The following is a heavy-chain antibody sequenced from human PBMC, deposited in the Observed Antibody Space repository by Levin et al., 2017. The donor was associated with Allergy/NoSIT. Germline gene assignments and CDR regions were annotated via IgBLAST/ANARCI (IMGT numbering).Heavy chain of an antibody. CDR1: GGSLSTSYY. Sequence: SQTLSLTCTVSGGSLSTSYYWGWIRQPPGKGLEWIGSIFYRGNTYYNPSLKSRVTISEDTSKNQFSLKLTSVTAADTAVYYCARPANTYHYDISDYRGGWFDPWGQGTLVTVSS. CDR2: IFYRGNT. V-gene: IGHV4-39*01. CDR3: ARPANTYHYDISDYRGGWFDP. D-gene: IGHD3-22*01. J-gene: IGHJ5*02.